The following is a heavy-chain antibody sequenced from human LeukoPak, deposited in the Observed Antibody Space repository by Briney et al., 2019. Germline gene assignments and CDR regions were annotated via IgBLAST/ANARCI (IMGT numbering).Heavy chain of an antibody. CDR2: ISDSGDST. D-gene: IGHD1-26*01. Sequence: PGGSLRLSCAASGFTVSSYAMSWVRQAPGKGLEWVSAISDSGDSTYYADFVKGRFTVSRDSSKNTLYLQLNSLRAEDTAVYYCAKAVGVGYFDYWGQGTLVTVSS. V-gene: IGHV3-23*01. J-gene: IGHJ4*02. CDR3: AKAVGVGYFDY. CDR1: GFTVSSYA.